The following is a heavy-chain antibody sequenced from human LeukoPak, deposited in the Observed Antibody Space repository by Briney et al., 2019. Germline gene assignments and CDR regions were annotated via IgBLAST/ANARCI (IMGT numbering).Heavy chain of an antibody. CDR1: GGSISSYY. CDR2: IYYSGST. D-gene: IGHD3/OR15-3a*01. V-gene: IGHV4-59*01. Sequence: PSETLSLTCTVSGGSISSYYWSWIRQPPGKGLEWIGYIYYSGSTNYNPSLKSRVTISVDTSKNQFSLKLSSVTAADTAVCYCAEGGDRTGYIDYWGQGTLVSVSS. CDR3: AEGGDRTGYIDY. J-gene: IGHJ4*02.